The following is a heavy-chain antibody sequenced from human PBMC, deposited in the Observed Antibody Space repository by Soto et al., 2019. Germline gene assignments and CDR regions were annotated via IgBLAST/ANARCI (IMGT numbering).Heavy chain of an antibody. J-gene: IGHJ4*02. V-gene: IGHV3-23*01. CDR2: ISGSGVST. CDR3: TKEWGYCANGICPFDY. D-gene: IGHD2-8*01. Sequence: AGSLRLSCAASGFTFSSYAMSWVRQAPGKGLEWVSTISGSGVSTYYADSVKGRFTISRDNSKNTLYLQMNSLRAEDTAIYYCTKEWGYCANGICPFDYWGQRTLVTVSS. CDR1: GFTFSSYA.